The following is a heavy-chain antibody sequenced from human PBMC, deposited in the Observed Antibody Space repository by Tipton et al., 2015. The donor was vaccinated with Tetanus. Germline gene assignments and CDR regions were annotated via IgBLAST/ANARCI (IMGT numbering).Heavy chain of an antibody. CDR1: GFLFDDYT. D-gene: IGHD1-14*01. V-gene: IGHV3-43*01. CDR2: ISWNGVRK. Sequence: SLRLSCAASGFLFDDYTMHWVRQVPGKGLEWVSLISWNGVRKYYADSVKGRFTISRDNSKNSLYLQLNSLRTEDTGLYYCAKDTSVSTEKGGMDAWGQGTTVTVYS. CDR3: AKDTSVSTEKGGMDA. J-gene: IGHJ6*02.